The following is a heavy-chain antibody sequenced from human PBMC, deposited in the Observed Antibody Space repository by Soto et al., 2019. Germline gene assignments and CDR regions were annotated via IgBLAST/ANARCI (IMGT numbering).Heavy chain of an antibody. Sequence: QPGGSLRLSCAASGFTFSSYGMHWVRQAPGKGLEWVAVIWYDGSNKYYADSVKGRFTISRDNSKNTLYLQMNSLRAEDTAVYYCARDTWGSSSWYYYYGMDVWGQGTTVTVSS. CDR2: IWYDGSNK. CDR1: GFTFSSYG. CDR3: ARDTWGSSSWYYYYGMDV. V-gene: IGHV3-33*01. J-gene: IGHJ6*02. D-gene: IGHD6-13*01.